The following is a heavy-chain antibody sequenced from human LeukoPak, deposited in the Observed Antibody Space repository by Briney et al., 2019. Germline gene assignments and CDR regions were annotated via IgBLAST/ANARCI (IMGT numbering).Heavy chain of an antibody. J-gene: IGHJ4*02. V-gene: IGHV3-53*04. CDR3: ARASSTYCSSTSCYLDY. CDR1: GFTVSSNY. Sequence: GGSLRLSCAASGFTVSSNYMSWVRQAPGKGLEWVSVIYSGGSTYYADSVKGRFTISRHNSKNTLYLQMNSLRAEDTAVYYCARASSTYCSSTSCYLDYWGQGTLVTVSS. CDR2: IYSGGST. D-gene: IGHD2-2*01.